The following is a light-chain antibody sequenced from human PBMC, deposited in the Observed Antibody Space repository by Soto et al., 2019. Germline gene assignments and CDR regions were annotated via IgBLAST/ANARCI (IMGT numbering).Light chain of an antibody. J-gene: IGLJ2*01. CDR3: CSYAGSSYSVV. V-gene: IGLV2-23*01. CDR1: SSDIGSYNV. CDR2: EDS. Sequence: QSALTQPASVSGSPGQSITISCTGTSSDIGSYNVVSWYQQHPGKVPQLMIYEDSKRPSGVSTRFSASKSGNTASLPISGLQAEDEADYSCCSYAGSSYSVVFGGGTKLTVL.